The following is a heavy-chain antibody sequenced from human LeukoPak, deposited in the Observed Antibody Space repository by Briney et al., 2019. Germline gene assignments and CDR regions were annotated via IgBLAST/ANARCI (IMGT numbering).Heavy chain of an antibody. CDR3: IVAATQSY. CDR1: GFTFSSYG. D-gene: IGHD2-15*01. Sequence: GGSLRLSCAASGFTFSSYGMHWVRQAPGKGLEWVAFIRYDGSNKYYADSVKGRFTISRDNSKNTLYLQMSSLRAEDTAVYYCIVAATQSYWGQGTLVTVSS. CDR2: IRYDGSNK. J-gene: IGHJ4*02. V-gene: IGHV3-30*02.